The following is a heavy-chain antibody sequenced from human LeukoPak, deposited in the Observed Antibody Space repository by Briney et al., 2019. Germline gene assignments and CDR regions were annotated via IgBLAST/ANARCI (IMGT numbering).Heavy chain of an antibody. V-gene: IGHV1-46*01. CDR1: GYTFTSYY. CDR3: ARDRTWTYYDYVWGSPWYYFDY. D-gene: IGHD3-16*01. J-gene: IGHJ4*02. Sequence: ASVKVSCKASGYTFTSYYMHWVRQAPGQGLEWMGLISPSGGSTSYAQKFQGRVTMTRDTSTSTVYMELSSLRSEDTAVYYCARDRTWTYYDYVWGSPWYYFDYWGQGTLVTVSS. CDR2: ISPSGGST.